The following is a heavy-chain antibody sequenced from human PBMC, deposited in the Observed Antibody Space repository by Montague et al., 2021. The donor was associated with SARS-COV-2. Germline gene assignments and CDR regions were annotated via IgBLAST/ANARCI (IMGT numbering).Heavy chain of an antibody. Sequence: SEILSLTCTVSGGSISSSSYYWGWIRQPPGKGLEWIGSIYYSGSTYYNPSLKSRVTISVDTSKNQFSLKLSSETAADTAVYYCARYYYDSSGYPEDDAFDIWGQGTMVTVSS. V-gene: IGHV4-39*01. CDR2: IYYSGST. J-gene: IGHJ3*02. D-gene: IGHD3-22*01. CDR1: GGSISSSSYY. CDR3: ARYYYDSSGYPEDDAFDI.